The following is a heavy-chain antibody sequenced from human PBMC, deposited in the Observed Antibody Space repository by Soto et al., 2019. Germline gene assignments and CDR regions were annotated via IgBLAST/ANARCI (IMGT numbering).Heavy chain of an antibody. CDR3: ANLYGDYVYFQH. D-gene: IGHD4-17*01. CDR2: INAGNGNT. J-gene: IGHJ1*01. CDR1: GYTFTSYA. V-gene: IGHV1-3*01. Sequence: GASVKVSCKASGYTFTSYAMHWVRQAPGQRLEWMGWINAGNGNTKYSQKFQGRVTITRDTSASTAYMELSSLRSEDTAVYYCANLYGDYVYFQHWGQGTLVTVSS.